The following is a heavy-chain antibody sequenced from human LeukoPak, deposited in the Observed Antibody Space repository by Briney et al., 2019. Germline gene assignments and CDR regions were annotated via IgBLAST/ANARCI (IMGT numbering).Heavy chain of an antibody. Sequence: SETLSLTCAVSGGSISSTSYYWAWIRQPPGKGLEWIGTIYYSGSTYHNPSLKSRVTLSVDTSRNQFSLRLSSVDAADTAVYYCAKAGVRYFDSSGLYVFDFWGQGTTVTASS. CDR2: IYYSGST. V-gene: IGHV4-39*01. J-gene: IGHJ3*01. CDR3: AKAGVRYFDSSGLYVFDF. D-gene: IGHD3-22*01. CDR1: GGSISSTSYY.